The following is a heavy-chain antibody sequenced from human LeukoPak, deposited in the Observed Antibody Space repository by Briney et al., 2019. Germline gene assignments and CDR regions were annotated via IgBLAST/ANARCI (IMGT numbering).Heavy chain of an antibody. CDR3: ARAPRRGAVDY. J-gene: IGHJ4*02. D-gene: IGHD3-10*01. V-gene: IGHV4-61*02. Sequence: SETLSLTCTVSGGSLNTNSYYWGWIRQPAGKGLEWIGRIYTTGSTDYNPSLKSRVTISVDTSKNQFSLKLSSVTAADTAVYHCARAPRRGAVDYWGQGTLVTVSS. CDR1: GGSLNTNSYY. CDR2: IYTTGST.